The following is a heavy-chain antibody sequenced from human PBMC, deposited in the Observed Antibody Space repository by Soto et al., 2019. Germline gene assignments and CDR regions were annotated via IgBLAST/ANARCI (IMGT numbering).Heavy chain of an antibody. V-gene: IGHV2-70*13. J-gene: IGHJ6*04. CDR3: ARILGAVTLGVWYYSGREV. CDR1: GFSLSTSGMC. D-gene: IGHD3-10*01. CDR2: IDWDDDK. Sequence: SGPTLVNPTQTLTLTCTFSGFSLSTSGMCVSWIRQPPGKALEWLALIDWDDDKYYSTSLKTRLTISKDTSKKQVVLTMTNKDTLDTATFFCARILGAVTLGVWYYSGREVGGKGTRFT.